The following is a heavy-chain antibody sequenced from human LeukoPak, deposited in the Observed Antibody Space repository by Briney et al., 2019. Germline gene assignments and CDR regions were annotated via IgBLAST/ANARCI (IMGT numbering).Heavy chain of an antibody. CDR2: ISGDSTNI. Sequence: PGGSLRLSCAASGFTFRSYAMSWVRQAPGKGPEWVSAISGDSTNIYYADSLKGRFTISRDNAKNTLYLQMNSLRVEDTAVYYCVREGRVSGYDFDCWGQGTLVTVSS. CDR3: VREGRVSGYDFDC. D-gene: IGHD5-12*01. CDR1: GFTFRSYA. V-gene: IGHV3-21*01. J-gene: IGHJ4*02.